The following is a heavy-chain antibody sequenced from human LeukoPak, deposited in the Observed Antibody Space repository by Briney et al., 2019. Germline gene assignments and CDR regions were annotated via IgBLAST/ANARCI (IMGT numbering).Heavy chain of an antibody. V-gene: IGHV4-38-2*02. Sequence: PSETLSLTCTVSGYSISSGYYWGWLRPPPGKGLEWIGSIYHSGSTYYNPSLKSRVTTSVDTSKNRFSLKLTSVTAADTAVYYCARELHSGSYYFDYWGQGTLVTVSS. CDR1: GYSISSGYY. CDR3: ARELHSGSYYFDY. CDR2: IYHSGST. D-gene: IGHD1-26*01. J-gene: IGHJ4*02.